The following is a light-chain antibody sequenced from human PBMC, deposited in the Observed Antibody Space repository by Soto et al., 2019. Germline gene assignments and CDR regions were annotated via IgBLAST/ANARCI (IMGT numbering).Light chain of an antibody. CDR2: EVS. J-gene: IGLJ2*01. CDR3: RSYTRSSTLVV. CDR1: SSDVGGYNY. Sequence: QSALTQPASVSGSPGQSITISCTGTSSDVGGYNYVSWYQQHPGKAPKLMIYEVSNRPSGVSNRLSGYKSGNTASLTLSGFRAEDEPAYYCRSYTRSSTLVVFGGGTKLTVL. V-gene: IGLV2-14*01.